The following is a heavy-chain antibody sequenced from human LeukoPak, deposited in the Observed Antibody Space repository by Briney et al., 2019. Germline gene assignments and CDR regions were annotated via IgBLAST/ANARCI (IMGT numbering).Heavy chain of an antibody. J-gene: IGHJ3*02. Sequence: PSETLSLTCTVSGYSISSGYYWGWIRQPPGKGLEWIGSIYHSGSTYYNPSLKSRVTISVDTSKNQFSLKLSSVTAAYTAVYYCARGLVVNAFDIWGQGTMVTVPS. V-gene: IGHV4-38-2*02. CDR2: IYHSGST. D-gene: IGHD3-22*01. CDR1: GYSISSGYY. CDR3: ARGLVVNAFDI.